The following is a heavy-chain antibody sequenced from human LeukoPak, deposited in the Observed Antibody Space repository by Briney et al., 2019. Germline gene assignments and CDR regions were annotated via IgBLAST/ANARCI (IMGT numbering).Heavy chain of an antibody. CDR2: ISYDESNK. CDR3: ARRAGAYSHPYDY. CDR1: GFTFSSYA. J-gene: IGHJ4*02. V-gene: IGHV3-30*04. Sequence: PGGSLRLSCAASGFTFSSYAMHWVRQAPGKGLEWVAVISYDESNKYYADSVKGRFTISRDNSKNTLYLQVDSPRAEDTAVYYCARRAGAYSHPYDYWGQGTLVTVSS. D-gene: IGHD4/OR15-4a*01.